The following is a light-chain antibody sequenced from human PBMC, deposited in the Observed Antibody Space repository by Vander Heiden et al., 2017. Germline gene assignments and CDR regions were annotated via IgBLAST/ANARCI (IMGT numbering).Light chain of an antibody. J-gene: IGKJ4*01. CDR1: QSVSSY. CDR3: QQRSNWPPSLT. Sequence: EIVLPQPPATLSLSPGERATLSCRASQSVSSYLAWYQQKPGQAPRLLIYDASNRATGIPARFSGSGSGTDFTLTISSLEPEDFAVYYCQQRSNWPPSLTFGGGTKVEIK. V-gene: IGKV3-11*01. CDR2: DAS.